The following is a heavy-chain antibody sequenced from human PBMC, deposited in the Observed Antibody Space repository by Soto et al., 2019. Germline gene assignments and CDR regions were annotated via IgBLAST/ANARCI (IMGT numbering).Heavy chain of an antibody. CDR1: GGTFSSYA. CDR3: ARARGYSGYDPGDY. D-gene: IGHD5-12*01. Sequence: ASVKVSCKASGGTFSSYAISWVRQAPGQGLEWMGGIIPILGIANYAQKFQGRVTITADKSTSTAYMELSSLRSEDTAVYYCARARGYSGYDPGDYWGQGTLVTVSS. CDR2: IIPILGIA. J-gene: IGHJ4*02. V-gene: IGHV1-69*10.